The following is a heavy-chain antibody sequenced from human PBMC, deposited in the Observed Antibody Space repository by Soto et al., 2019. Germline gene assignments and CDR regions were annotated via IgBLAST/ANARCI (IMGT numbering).Heavy chain of an antibody. D-gene: IGHD2-15*01. CDR2: IYHSGST. CDR3: ARGLGCSGGSCYPGAFDI. V-gene: IGHV4-30-2*01. Sequence: SETLSLTCAVSGGSISSGGYSWSWIRQPPGKGLEWIGYIYHSGSTYYNPSLKSRVTISVDRSKNQFSLKLSSVTAADTAVYYCARGLGCSGGSCYPGAFDIWGQGTMVTVSS. J-gene: IGHJ3*02. CDR1: GGSISSGGYS.